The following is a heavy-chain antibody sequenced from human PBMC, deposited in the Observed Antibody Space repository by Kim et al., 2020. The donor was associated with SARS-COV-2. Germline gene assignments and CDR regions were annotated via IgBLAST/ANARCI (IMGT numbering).Heavy chain of an antibody. V-gene: IGHV1-3*01. J-gene: IGHJ5*02. CDR2: INAGNGNT. Sequence: ASVKVSCKASGYTFTSYAMHWVRQAPGQRLEWMGWINAGNGNTKYSQKFQGRVTITRDTSASTAYMELSSLRSEDTAVYYCARDAWFGELFNDPFDPWGQGTLVTVSS. CDR1: GYTFTSYA. D-gene: IGHD3-10*01. CDR3: ARDAWFGELFNDPFDP.